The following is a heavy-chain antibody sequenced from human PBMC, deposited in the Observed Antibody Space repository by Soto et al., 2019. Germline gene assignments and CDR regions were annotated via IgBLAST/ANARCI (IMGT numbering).Heavy chain of an antibody. CDR1: GFTFSSYA. Sequence: GGSLRLSCAASGFTFSSYAMSWVRQAPGKGLEWVSAISGSGGSTYYADSVKGRFTISRDNSKNTLYLQMNSLRAEDTAVYYCAKEKGEGQWLAPYYYYGMDVWGQGTTVTVSS. CDR2: ISGSGGST. CDR3: AKEKGEGQWLAPYYYYGMDV. V-gene: IGHV3-23*01. D-gene: IGHD6-19*01. J-gene: IGHJ6*02.